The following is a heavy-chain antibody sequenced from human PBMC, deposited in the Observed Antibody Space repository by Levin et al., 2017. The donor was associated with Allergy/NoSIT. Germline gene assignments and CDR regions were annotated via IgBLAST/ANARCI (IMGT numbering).Heavy chain of an antibody. Sequence: GESLKISCTASGFTFGDYAMSWVRQAPGKGLEWVGFIRSKAYGGTTEYAASVKGRFTISRDDSKSIAYLQMNSLKTEDTAVYYCTREETEITMVRGVIGGDFDYWGQGTLVTVSS. D-gene: IGHD3-10*01. J-gene: IGHJ4*02. CDR3: TREETEITMVRGVIGGDFDY. CDR2: IRSKAYGGTT. V-gene: IGHV3-49*04. CDR1: GFTFGDYA.